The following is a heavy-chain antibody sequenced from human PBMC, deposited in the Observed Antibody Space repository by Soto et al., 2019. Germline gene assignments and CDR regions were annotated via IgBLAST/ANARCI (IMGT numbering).Heavy chain of an antibody. V-gene: IGHV4-39*01. Sequence: QLQLQESGPGLVKPSETLSLTCTVSGGSISSSSYYCGWIRQPPGKGLEWIGSIYYSGSTYYNPTLKSRVTISVDTSKNQFSLKLSSMTAADTAVYYCARRTVDTAMVNWFDPWGQGTLVTVSS. J-gene: IGHJ5*02. CDR3: ARRTVDTAMVNWFDP. D-gene: IGHD5-18*01. CDR1: GGSISSSSYY. CDR2: IYYSGST.